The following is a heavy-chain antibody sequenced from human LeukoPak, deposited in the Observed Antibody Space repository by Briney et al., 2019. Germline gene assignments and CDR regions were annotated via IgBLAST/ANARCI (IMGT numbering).Heavy chain of an antibody. CDR3: ARARDFWSGYFDY. D-gene: IGHD3-3*01. CDR1: GGSFSGYY. J-gene: IGHJ4*02. V-gene: IGHV4-34*01. CDR2: INHSGST. Sequence: SETLSLTCAVYGGSFSGYYWSWIRQPPGKGLEWIREINHSGSTNYNPSLKSRVTISVDTSKNQFSLKLSSVTAADTAVYYCARARDFWSGYFDYWGQGTLVTVSS.